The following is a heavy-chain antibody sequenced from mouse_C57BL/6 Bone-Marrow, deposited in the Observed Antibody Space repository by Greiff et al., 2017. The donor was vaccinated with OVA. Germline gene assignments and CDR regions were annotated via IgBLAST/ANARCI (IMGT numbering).Heavy chain of an antibody. CDR1: GYTFTSYW. D-gene: IGHD1-1*01. Sequence: QVQLQQPGAELVKPGASVKMSCKASGYTFTSYWITWVKQRPGQGLEWIGDIYPGSGSTNYNEKFKSKATLTVDTSSSTAYMQLSSLTSEDSAVYYCSREGLYYGSSDYYFDYWGQGTTLTVSS. CDR3: SREGLYYGSSDYYFDY. J-gene: IGHJ2*01. CDR2: IYPGSGST. V-gene: IGHV1-55*01.